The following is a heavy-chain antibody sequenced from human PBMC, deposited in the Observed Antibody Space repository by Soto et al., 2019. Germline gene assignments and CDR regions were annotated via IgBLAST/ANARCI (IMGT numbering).Heavy chain of an antibody. J-gene: IGHJ4*02. CDR2: ISGSDDRT. V-gene: IGHV3-23*01. D-gene: IGHD3-9*01. CDR1: GFTFSNYA. Sequence: EVQLLESGGGLEQPGGYLRLSCVASGFTFSNYAMNWIRQAPGKGLEWVSSISGSDDRTFFADSVKGRFTISRDNSKDTVFLQMNNLRGEDTALYYCTKGGRGIDIFFDSWGQGTLVSVSS. CDR3: TKGGRGIDIFFDS.